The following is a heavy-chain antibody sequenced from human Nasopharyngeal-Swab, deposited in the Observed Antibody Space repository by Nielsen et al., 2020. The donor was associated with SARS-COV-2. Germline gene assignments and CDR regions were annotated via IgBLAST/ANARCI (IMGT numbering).Heavy chain of an antibody. CDR2: IYYSGST. CDR3: ARQPSMVHYYYYGMDV. J-gene: IGHJ6*02. D-gene: IGHD4/OR15-4a*01. V-gene: IGHV4-39*01. Sequence: WIRQPPGKGLEWIGNIYYSGSTYYSPSLKSRLTISVDTSKSQFSLKLSSVTAADTAVYYCARQPSMVHYYYYGMDVWGQGTTVTVSS.